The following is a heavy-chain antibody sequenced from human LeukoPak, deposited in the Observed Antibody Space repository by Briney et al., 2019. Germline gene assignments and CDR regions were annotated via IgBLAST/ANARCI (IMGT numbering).Heavy chain of an antibody. CDR3: AKVITGTTVFDY. D-gene: IGHD1-7*01. CDR1: GFTFSSYA. Sequence: GGSLRLSCAASGFTFSSYAMSWVLQAPGKGLEWVSAISGSGGSTYYADSVKGRFTISRDNSKNTLYLQMNSLRAEDTAVYYCAKVITGTTVFDYWGQGTLVTVSS. V-gene: IGHV3-23*01. CDR2: ISGSGGST. J-gene: IGHJ4*02.